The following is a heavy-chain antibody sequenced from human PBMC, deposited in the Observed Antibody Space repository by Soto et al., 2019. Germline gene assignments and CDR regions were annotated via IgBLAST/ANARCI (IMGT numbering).Heavy chain of an antibody. D-gene: IGHD2-21*01. CDR2: IIPILDMA. CDR3: AITYCRDNSCPRDFDF. CDR1: GGTFNTYT. V-gene: IGHV1-69*02. J-gene: IGHJ4*02. Sequence: QVQVVQSGAEVKKPESSVKVCCKPSGGTFNTYTVNWVRLAPGHGLEWMGRIIPILDMANYAQKFQDRVTITADRSTFTAYMELNSLTSDDTAVYYCAITYCRDNSCPRDFDFWGPGTRVTVSS.